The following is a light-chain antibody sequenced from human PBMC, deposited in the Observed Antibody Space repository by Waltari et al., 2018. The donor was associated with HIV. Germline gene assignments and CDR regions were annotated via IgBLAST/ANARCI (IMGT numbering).Light chain of an antibody. J-gene: IGLJ2*01. CDR1: SSNIGNDF. CDR2: DND. CDR3: GTWDRSMDGGV. Sequence: QSVLTQPPSVSAAPGQKVAISCSVSSSNIGNDFVSWYQHVPGSAPKLLIYDNDKRPSGIPDRFSDSKSGTSATLDITGLQTGDGADYYCGTWDRSMDGGVFGGGTKLTVL. V-gene: IGLV1-51*01.